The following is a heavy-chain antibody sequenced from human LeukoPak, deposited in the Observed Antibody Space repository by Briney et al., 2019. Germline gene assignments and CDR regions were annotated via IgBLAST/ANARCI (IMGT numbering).Heavy chain of an antibody. J-gene: IGHJ4*02. CDR2: IDYSGST. Sequence: SETLSLTCTVSGGSISCSSYYWGWIRQPPGKGLEWIGSIDYSGSTYYNPSLKSRVTISVDTSKNQFSLKLSSVTAADTAVYYCARNVLRYFDWLLNWYYFDYWGQGTLVTVSS. D-gene: IGHD3-9*01. V-gene: IGHV4-39*01. CDR1: GGSISCSSYY. CDR3: ARNVLRYFDWLLNWYYFDY.